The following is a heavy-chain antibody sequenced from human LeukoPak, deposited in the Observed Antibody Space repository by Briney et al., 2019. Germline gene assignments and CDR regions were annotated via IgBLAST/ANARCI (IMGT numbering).Heavy chain of an antibody. J-gene: IGHJ4*02. V-gene: IGHV4-59*01. Sequence: SETLSLTCTVSGGSISSYYWSWIRQPPGKGLEWIGYIYYSGSTNYNPSLKSRVTISVDTSKSQFSLKLSSVTAADTAVYYCARVRLVATISGNEYYFDYWGQGTLVTVSS. CDR2: IYYSGST. D-gene: IGHD5-12*01. CDR3: ARVRLVATISGNEYYFDY. CDR1: GGSISSYY.